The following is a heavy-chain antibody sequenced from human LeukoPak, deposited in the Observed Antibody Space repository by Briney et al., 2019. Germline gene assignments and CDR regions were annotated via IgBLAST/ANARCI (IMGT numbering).Heavy chain of an antibody. CDR3: ARVDSSDAGNFDY. J-gene: IGHJ4*02. D-gene: IGHD2-15*01. V-gene: IGHV4-59*08. CDR2: IYYSGST. Sequence: PSETLSLTCTVSGGSINGYYWSWIRQPPGKGLEWIAWIYYSGSTNYNPSLKSRVTISVDTSKNQFSLKLTSVTAADTAVYYCARVDSSDAGNFDYWGQRTLVTVSS. CDR1: GGSINGYY.